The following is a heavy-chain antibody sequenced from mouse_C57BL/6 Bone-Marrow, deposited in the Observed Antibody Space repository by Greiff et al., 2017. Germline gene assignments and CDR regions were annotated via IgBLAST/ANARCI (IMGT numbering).Heavy chain of an antibody. CDR3: ARAGLRRSHWYFDF. CDR1: GYTFTSYW. V-gene: IGHV1-53*01. CDR2: INPSYGGT. Sequence: QVQLQQPGTELVKPGASVKLSCKASGYTFTSYWMHWVKQRPGQGLEWIGNINPSYGGTNYNEKFKSKATLTVDKSASTAYMQLSSLTSEDSAVYYCARAGLRRSHWYFDFWGTGTTVTVSS. J-gene: IGHJ1*03. D-gene: IGHD2-4*01.